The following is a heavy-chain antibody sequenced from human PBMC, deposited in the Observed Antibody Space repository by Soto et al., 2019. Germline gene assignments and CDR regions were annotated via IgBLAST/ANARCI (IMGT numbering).Heavy chain of an antibody. CDR2: ISSSSSYI. J-gene: IGHJ6*03. D-gene: IGHD2-8*01. CDR1: GFTFSSYS. Sequence: GGSLRLSCAASGFTFSSYSMNWVRQAPGKGLEWVSSISSSSSYIYYADSVKGRFTISRDNAKNSLYLQMNSLRAEDTAVYYCARRLRMVYASYYYYYMDVWGKGTTVTVSS. V-gene: IGHV3-21*01. CDR3: ARRLRMVYASYYYYYMDV.